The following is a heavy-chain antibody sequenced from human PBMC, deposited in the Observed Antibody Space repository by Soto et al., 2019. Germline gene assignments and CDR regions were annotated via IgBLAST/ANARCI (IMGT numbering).Heavy chain of an antibody. CDR3: ARATYDILTGSPPVGYYYYCMHV. CDR1: GGTFSSYA. J-gene: IGHJ6*02. V-gene: IGHV1-69*01. Sequence: SVKVSCKTSGGTFSSYAISWVRQAPGQGLEWMGGIIPIFGTATYAQEFQGRVTITAYESTSTAYMELSSLSSEDMAVYYCARATYDILTGSPPVGYYYYCMHVWCQGPTVTLS. CDR2: IIPIFGTA. D-gene: IGHD3-9*01.